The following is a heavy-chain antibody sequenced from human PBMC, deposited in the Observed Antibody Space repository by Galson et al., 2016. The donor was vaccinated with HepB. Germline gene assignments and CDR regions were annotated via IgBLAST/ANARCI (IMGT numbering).Heavy chain of an antibody. Sequence: ETLSLTCTVSGGSINSYSWAWIRQPPGQGLEWIGFFSVDGSSNYNPSLGSRVTISIDTAKNHFSLNVSSVTAADTAVYYCTRGEYGDYDFDSWGQGTLVTVSS. CDR3: TRGEYGDYDFDS. V-gene: IGHV4-59*12. J-gene: IGHJ4*02. CDR1: GGSINSYS. D-gene: IGHD4-17*01. CDR2: FSVDGSS.